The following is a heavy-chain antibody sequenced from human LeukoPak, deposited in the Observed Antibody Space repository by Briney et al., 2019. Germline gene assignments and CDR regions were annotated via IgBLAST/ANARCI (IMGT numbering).Heavy chain of an antibody. D-gene: IGHD4-17*01. CDR2: IIPIFGTA. CDR1: GGTFSSYA. J-gene: IGHJ5*02. Sequence: SVKVSCKASGGTFSSYAISWVRQAPGQGLEWMGGIIPIFGTANYAQKFQGRVTITADKSTSTAYMELSSLRSEDTAVYYCARDLGPRTVTTYGLFDPWGQGTLVTVSS. CDR3: ARDLGPRTVTTYGLFDP. V-gene: IGHV1-69*06.